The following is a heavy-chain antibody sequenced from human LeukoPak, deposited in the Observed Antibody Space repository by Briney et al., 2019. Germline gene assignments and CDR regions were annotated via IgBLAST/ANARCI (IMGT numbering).Heavy chain of an antibody. J-gene: IGHJ5*02. CDR2: INPNSGGT. V-gene: IGHV1-2*02. D-gene: IGHD6-6*01. Sequence: GASVRVSCKASGYTFTGYYMHWVRQAPGQGLEWMGGINPNSGGTNYAQKFQGRVTMTRDTSISTAYMELSRLRSDDTAVYYCARVAARIAARPPYNWFDPWGQGTLVTVSS. CDR3: ARVAARIAARPPYNWFDP. CDR1: GYTFTGYY.